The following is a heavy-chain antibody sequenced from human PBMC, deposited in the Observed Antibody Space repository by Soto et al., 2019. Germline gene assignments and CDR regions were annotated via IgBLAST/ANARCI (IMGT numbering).Heavy chain of an antibody. J-gene: IGHJ6*03. CDR3: ARLVTNQLLNYYYYYMDV. V-gene: IGHV5-51*01. Sequence: GESLKISCKGSGYSFTSYWIGWVRQMPGKGLEWMGIIYPGDSDTRYSPSFQGQVTISADKSISTAYLQWSSLKASDTAMYYCARLVTNQLLNYYYYYMDVWGKGTTVTVSS. CDR1: GYSFTSYW. D-gene: IGHD2-2*01. CDR2: IYPGDSDT.